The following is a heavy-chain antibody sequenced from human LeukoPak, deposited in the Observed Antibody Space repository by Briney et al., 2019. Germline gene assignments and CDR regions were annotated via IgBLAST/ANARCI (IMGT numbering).Heavy chain of an antibody. CDR1: GPSISGIGTY. CDR2: RTPSGAT. CDR3: TRHSFLSYTTSSFDH. V-gene: IGHV4-39*01. D-gene: IGHD2/OR15-2a*01. Sequence: KTSQTLSLTCTVCGPSISGIGTYWGWIRPPPGQDLQWLGNRTPSGATYHNPSLKSRATLFVDTLLVHFSLKLSSATRGDTAHYYCTRHSFLSYTTSSFDHWGQGTLVTGSS. J-gene: IGHJ4*02.